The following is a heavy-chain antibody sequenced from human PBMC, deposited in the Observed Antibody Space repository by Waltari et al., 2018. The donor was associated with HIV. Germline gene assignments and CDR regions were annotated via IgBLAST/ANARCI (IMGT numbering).Heavy chain of an antibody. V-gene: IGHV4-39*01. CDR2: IYYSGST. Sequence: QLQLQESGPGLVKPSETLSLTCTVSGGSISSSSYYWGWIRPPPGKGLEWIGSIYYSGSTYYNPSLKSRVTISVDTSKNQFSLKLSSVTAADTAVYYCARHYDLYYFDYWGQGTLVTVSS. CDR3: ARHYDLYYFDY. CDR1: GGSISSSSYY. J-gene: IGHJ4*02. D-gene: IGHD3-22*01.